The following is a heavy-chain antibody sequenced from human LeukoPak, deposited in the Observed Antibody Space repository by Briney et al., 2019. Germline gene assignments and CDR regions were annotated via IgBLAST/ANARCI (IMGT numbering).Heavy chain of an antibody. CDR3: ARSSSQGFDYFDY. J-gene: IGHJ4*02. CDR1: SFSFSDFW. D-gene: IGHD3-10*01. V-gene: IGHV3-7*01. Sequence: GGSLRLSCVASSFSFSDFWMSWVRQRPGKELEWVATIKRFGSEKTYLDSVKGRFTISRDDSKSSLSLRMNNLGADDSGLYCCARSSSQGFDYFDYWGQGALVTVSS. CDR2: IKRFGSEK.